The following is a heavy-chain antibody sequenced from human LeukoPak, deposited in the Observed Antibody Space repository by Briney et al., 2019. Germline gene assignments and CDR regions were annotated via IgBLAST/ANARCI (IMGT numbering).Heavy chain of an antibody. Sequence: GASVTVSCKASGYTFTNYGISGVRQAPGQGLVGMGWISGYNGYTRYTQNLQGRVTMNTDTSTSTAYMDLRSLRSDDTAVYYCARDLTHRRYYDNSGYQIVPAFWGQGTLVTVSS. D-gene: IGHD3-22*01. CDR2: ISGYNGYT. CDR3: ARDLTHRRYYDNSGYQIVPAF. J-gene: IGHJ4*02. CDR1: GYTFTNYG. V-gene: IGHV1-18*01.